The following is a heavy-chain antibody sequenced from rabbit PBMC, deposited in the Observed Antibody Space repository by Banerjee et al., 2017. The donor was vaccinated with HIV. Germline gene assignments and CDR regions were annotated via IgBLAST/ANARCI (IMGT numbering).Heavy chain of an antibody. CDR3: ARAGGFENYFNL. CDR1: GFDFSSYY. D-gene: IGHD1-1*01. J-gene: IGHJ4*01. CDR2: IYAGKGST. V-gene: IGHV1S7*01. Sequence: QLKETGGGLVQPGGSLTLSCKASGFDFSSYYMSWVRQAPGKGLEWIGIIYAGKGSTDYASWVNGRFTISSDNAQNTVDLQMNSLTAADTATYFCARAGGFENYFNLWGPGTLVTVS.